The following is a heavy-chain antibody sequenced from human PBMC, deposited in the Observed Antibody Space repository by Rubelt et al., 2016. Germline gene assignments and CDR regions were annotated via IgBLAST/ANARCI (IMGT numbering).Heavy chain of an antibody. D-gene: IGHD3-16*01. CDR3: AKDPSRGEKLGALDY. J-gene: IGHJ4*02. CDR2: IWYDGSNK. Sequence: QVQLVESGGGVVQPGRSLRLSCAASGFTFSSYGMHWVRQAPGKGLEWVAVIWYDGSNKYFADSVKGRFTISRDNSKNRRYLQMNSLRAEDTAVYYCAKDPSRGEKLGALDYWGQGTLVTVSS. CDR1: GFTFSSYG. V-gene: IGHV3-33*06.